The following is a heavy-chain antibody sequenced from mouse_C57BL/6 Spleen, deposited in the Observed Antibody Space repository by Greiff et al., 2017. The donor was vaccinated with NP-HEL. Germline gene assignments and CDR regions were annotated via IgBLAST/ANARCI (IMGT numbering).Heavy chain of an antibody. J-gene: IGHJ3*01. CDR3: ARGITTVVATPPWFAY. D-gene: IGHD1-1*01. V-gene: IGHV1-9*01. Sequence: VQLKESGAELMKPGASVKLSCKATGYTFTGYWIEWVKQRPGHGLEWIGEILPGSGSTNYNEKFKGKATFTADTSSNTAYMQLSSLTTEDSAIYYCARGITTVVATPPWFAYWGQGTLVTVSA. CDR1: GYTFTGYW. CDR2: ILPGSGST.